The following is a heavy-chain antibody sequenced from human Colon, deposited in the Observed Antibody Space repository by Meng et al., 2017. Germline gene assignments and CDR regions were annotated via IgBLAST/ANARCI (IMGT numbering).Heavy chain of an antibody. D-gene: IGHD3-22*01. CDR3: ARYRYDSSSYSNFFDP. CDR1: GASISSEAFY. CDR2: MHYSGIA. Sequence: VQPQESGPRLVKPSQTLSLTCTVSGASISSEAFYWGWIRQHPGKGLEWIGYMHYSGIANYNPSLNSRIAISVDTSKNHFSLKLSSVTAADTAVYYCARYRYDSSSYSNFFDPWGQGTLVTVSS. J-gene: IGHJ5*02. V-gene: IGHV4-31*03.